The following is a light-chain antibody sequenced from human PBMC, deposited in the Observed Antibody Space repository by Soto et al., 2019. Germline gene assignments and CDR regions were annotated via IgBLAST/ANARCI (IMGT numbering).Light chain of an antibody. J-gene: IGKJ5*01. CDR3: QQYGSS. CDR2: GAS. V-gene: IGKV3-20*01. CDR1: QSVSNNY. Sequence: DIVLTQSPGNLSVYPGDRATLSCRASQSVSNNYLAWYKQKPGQAPRLLTYGASSRATGIPDRFSGSGSGKDFTLTISRLEPEDFAVYYCQQYGSSFGQGTRLEIK.